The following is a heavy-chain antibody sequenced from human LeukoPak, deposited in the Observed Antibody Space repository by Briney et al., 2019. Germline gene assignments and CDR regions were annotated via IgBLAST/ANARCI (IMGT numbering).Heavy chain of an antibody. V-gene: IGHV3-23*01. Sequence: GGSLRLSCAASGFTFSNYAMSWVRQAPGKGLEWVSGISGSGGSTNYADSVKGRFTISRDNSKNTLYLQMNSLRVEDTAVYYCAKEKEGTCSGGNCYSPEYFFDYWGQGTLVTVSS. D-gene: IGHD2-15*01. CDR3: AKEKEGTCSGGNCYSPEYFFDY. CDR1: GFTFSNYA. CDR2: ISGSGGST. J-gene: IGHJ4*02.